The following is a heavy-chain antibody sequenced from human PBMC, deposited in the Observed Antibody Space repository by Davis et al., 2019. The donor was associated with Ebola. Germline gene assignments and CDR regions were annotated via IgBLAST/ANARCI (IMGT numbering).Heavy chain of an antibody. CDR1: GFTFSSYW. Sequence: GGSLRLSCAASGFTFSSYWMSWVRQAPGKGLEWVANIKQDGSEKYYVDSVKGRLTISRDNAKNSLYLQMNSLRAEDTAVFYCAGGLLPYYYGMDVWGKGTTVTVSS. CDR2: IKQDGSEK. CDR3: AGGLLPYYYGMDV. J-gene: IGHJ6*04. D-gene: IGHD2/OR15-2a*01. V-gene: IGHV3-7*04.